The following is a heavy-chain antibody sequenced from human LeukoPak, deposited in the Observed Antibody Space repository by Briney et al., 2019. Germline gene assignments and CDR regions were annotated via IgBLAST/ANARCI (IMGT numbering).Heavy chain of an antibody. CDR3: AREDSLRFLEWSYDP. V-gene: IGHV1-2*02. J-gene: IGHJ5*02. CDR1: GYTFTGYY. D-gene: IGHD3-3*01. CDR2: INPNSGGT. Sequence: ASVKVSCKASGYTFTGYYMHWVRQAPGQGVEWMGWINPNSGGTNYAQKFQGRVTMTRDTSISTAYMELSRLRSDDTAVYYCAREDSLRFLEWSYDPWGQGTLVTVSS.